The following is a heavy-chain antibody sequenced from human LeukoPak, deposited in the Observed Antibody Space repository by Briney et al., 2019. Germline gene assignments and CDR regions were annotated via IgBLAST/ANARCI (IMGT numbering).Heavy chain of an antibody. CDR2: IIPIFGTA. Sequence: GASVKVSCKASGGTFSSYAISWVRQAPGQGLEWMGGIIPIFGTANYAQKFQGRVTITTDESTSTAYMELSSLRSEDTAVYYCARDSGGYGLKKIWGYYYYMDVWGKGTTVTVSS. J-gene: IGHJ6*03. CDR1: GGTFSSYA. CDR3: ARDSGGYGLKKIWGYYYYMDV. V-gene: IGHV1-69*05. D-gene: IGHD3-22*01.